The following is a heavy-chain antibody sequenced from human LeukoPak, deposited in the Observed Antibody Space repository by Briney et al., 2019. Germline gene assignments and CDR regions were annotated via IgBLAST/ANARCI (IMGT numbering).Heavy chain of an antibody. J-gene: IGHJ4*02. Sequence: SETLSLTCTVSGGSISSYYWSWIRQPARKGLEWIGRVYASDNTKYNPSLSQSPSLKSPVTMSLDTSKNQFSLTLSSVAAADTALYYCARGHGDPYFGYWGQGTLVTVSS. V-gene: IGHV4-4*07. CDR2: VYASDNT. D-gene: IGHD4-17*01. CDR1: GGSISSYY. CDR3: ARGHGDPYFGY.